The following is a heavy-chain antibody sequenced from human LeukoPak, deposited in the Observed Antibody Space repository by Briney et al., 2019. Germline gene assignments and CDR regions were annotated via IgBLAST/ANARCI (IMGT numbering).Heavy chain of an antibody. CDR2: MSSSSGYI. J-gene: IGHJ3*02. D-gene: IGHD3-22*01. Sequence: PGGSLRLSCAASGFTFSSYSMNWVRQAPGKGLEWVSSMSSSSGYIYYADSVKGRFTISRDNSKNSVYLQMNSLRAEDTAVYYCARGLSRRGLMVVDDAFGIWGQGTMVTVSS. CDR1: GFTFSSYS. V-gene: IGHV3-21*01. CDR3: ARGLSRRGLMVVDDAFGI.